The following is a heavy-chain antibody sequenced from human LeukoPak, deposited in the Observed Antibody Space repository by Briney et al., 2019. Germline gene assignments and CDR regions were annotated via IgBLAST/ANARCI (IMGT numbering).Heavy chain of an antibody. CDR3: ARHGNGYYDILTGYYI. Sequence: GASLQISCQGSGSNFTSYWISGVRRLPGKGREGMGRIDPSDSYTNYSPSFQGHVTISADKSISTAYLQWSRLKASDTAMYYCARHGNGYYDILTGYYIWGQGTLVTVSS. D-gene: IGHD3-9*01. CDR1: GSNFTSYW. V-gene: IGHV5-10-1*01. J-gene: IGHJ4*02. CDR2: IDPSDSYT.